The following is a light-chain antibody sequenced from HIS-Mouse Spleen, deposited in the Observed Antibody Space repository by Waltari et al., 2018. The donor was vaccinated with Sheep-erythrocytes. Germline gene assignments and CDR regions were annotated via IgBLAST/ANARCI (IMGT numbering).Light chain of an antibody. CDR3: QQRSNWYT. Sequence: EIVLTQSPATLSLSPGERATLSFSASQSVSSYLAWYHQEPGQAPRLLIYDASSWATGIPARFSGSGSGTDFTLTISSLEPEDFAVYYCQQRSNWYTFGQGTKLEIK. CDR1: QSVSSY. J-gene: IGKJ2*01. V-gene: IGKV3-11*01. CDR2: DAS.